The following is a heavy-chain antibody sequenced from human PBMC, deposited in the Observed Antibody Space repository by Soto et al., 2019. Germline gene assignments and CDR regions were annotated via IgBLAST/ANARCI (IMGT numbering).Heavy chain of an antibody. CDR1: GFTFNSYA. V-gene: IGHV3-23*01. J-gene: IGHJ4*01. CDR2: IGTDGNT. CDR3: VRKHPGTRPFEY. Sequence: PGGSVRLSCAASGFTFNSYAMNCVRQAPGKGLAWFCAIGTDGNTYYANSVKGRFTISRDNSRTPLYLQMNSLRVEDTALYDCVRKHPGTRPFEYWAQGTMVTVSS.